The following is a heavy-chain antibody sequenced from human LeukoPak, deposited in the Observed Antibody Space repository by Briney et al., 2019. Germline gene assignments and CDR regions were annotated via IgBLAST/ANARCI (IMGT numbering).Heavy chain of an antibody. CDR3: AKGARNFDY. CDR1: GFTFSRYG. V-gene: IGHV3-30*18. Sequence: GRSLRLSCAASGFTFSRYGMHWVRQAPGKGLEWVAVISYDGSNKYYADSVKGRFTISRDNSKNTLYLQMNSLRAEDTAVYYCAKGARNFDYWGQGTLVTVSS. CDR2: ISYDGSNK. J-gene: IGHJ4*02.